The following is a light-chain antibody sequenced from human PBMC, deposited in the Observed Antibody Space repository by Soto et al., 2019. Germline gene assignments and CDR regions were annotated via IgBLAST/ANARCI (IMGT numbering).Light chain of an antibody. CDR2: EVT. Sequence: QSVLTQPASVSGSPGQSITISCTGTSSDIGTYNYVSWFQQTPGKAPKLMIYEVTHRPSGVSYRFSGSKSGNTASLTISGLQAEDEADYYCSSYASSSTVVFGGGTKVTVL. V-gene: IGLV2-14*01. CDR1: SSDIGTYNY. CDR3: SSYASSSTVV. J-gene: IGLJ2*01.